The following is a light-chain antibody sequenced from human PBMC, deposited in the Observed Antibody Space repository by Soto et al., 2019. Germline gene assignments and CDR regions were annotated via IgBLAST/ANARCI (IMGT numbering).Light chain of an antibody. CDR3: QQYGSSPR. J-gene: IGKJ3*01. CDR1: QSVSSSY. V-gene: IGKV3-20*01. Sequence: EIVLTQSPGTLSLSPGERATLSCRASQSVSSSYFAWYQQKPGQAPRLLIYGASSGATGIPDRFSGSGSGTDLTLTISRLEPDDVAVYYCQQYGSSPRFGPGTKVEIK. CDR2: GAS.